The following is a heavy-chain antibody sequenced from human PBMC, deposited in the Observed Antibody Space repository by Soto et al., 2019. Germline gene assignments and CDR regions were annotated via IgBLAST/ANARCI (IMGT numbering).Heavy chain of an antibody. D-gene: IGHD3-10*01. CDR2: INPYSGGA. Sequence: ASVKVSCKASGYTFTGYFLHWVRQAPGQGLEWMGWINPYSGGADYAQSFQGRVTMTRDTSISTVYMELSRLRFDDTAVYYCARVIRGAYYNSPLDTWGQGTVVTVSS. J-gene: IGHJ5*02. CDR1: GYTFTGYF. V-gene: IGHV1-2*02. CDR3: ARVIRGAYYNSPLDT.